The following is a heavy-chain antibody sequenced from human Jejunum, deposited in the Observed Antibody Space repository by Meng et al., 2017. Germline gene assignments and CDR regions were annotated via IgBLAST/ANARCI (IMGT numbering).Heavy chain of an antibody. CDR1: GFTFDDYA. CDR2: ISWNGGSI. V-gene: IGHV3-9*01. Sequence: GGSLRLSCAASGFTFDDYAMHWVRQAPGKGLEWVSGISWNGGSIDYADSVKGRFTISRDNAKNSLYLQMSSLRAEDTALYYCAKSSSGFDPWGQGTLVTVSS. CDR3: AKSSSGFDP. J-gene: IGHJ5*02.